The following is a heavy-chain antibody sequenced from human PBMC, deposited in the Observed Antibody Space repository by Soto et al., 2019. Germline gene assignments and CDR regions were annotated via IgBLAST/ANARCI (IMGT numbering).Heavy chain of an antibody. V-gene: IGHV3-49*04. D-gene: IGHD6-19*01. CDR2: IRTKSYGGTT. CDR1: GFTFSSYA. CDR3: TRARYASGWADAFDI. Sequence: GGSLRLSCAASGFTFSSYAMNWVRQAPGKGLEWVGFIRTKSYGGTTENAASVKGRFTISRDDSKSIAYLQMNSLKSEDTAVYYCTRARYASGWADAFDIWGQGTMVTVSS. J-gene: IGHJ3*02.